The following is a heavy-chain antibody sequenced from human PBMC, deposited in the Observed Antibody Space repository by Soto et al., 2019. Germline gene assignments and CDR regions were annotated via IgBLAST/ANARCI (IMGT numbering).Heavy chain of an antibody. D-gene: IGHD3-3*01. CDR2: INPNSGGT. CDR3: AISITIFGVVIDDAFDI. J-gene: IGHJ3*02. V-gene: IGHV1-2*04. CDR1: GYTFTGYY. Sequence: ASVKVSCKASGYTFTGYYMHWVRQAPGQGLEWMGWINPNSGGTNYAQKFQGWATMTRDTSISTAYMELSRLRSDDTAVYYCAISITIFGVVIDDAFDIWGQGTMVTVSS.